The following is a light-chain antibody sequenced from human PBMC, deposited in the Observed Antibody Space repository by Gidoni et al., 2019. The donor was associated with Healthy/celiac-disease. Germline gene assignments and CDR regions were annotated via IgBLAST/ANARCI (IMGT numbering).Light chain of an antibody. CDR3: TSRDSSGNHVV. V-gene: IGLV3-19*01. CDR2: GKN. CDR1: SLRSYY. J-gene: IGLJ2*01. Sequence: SSELTQDPAVSVALGQTVRITCQGDSLRSYYASWYQQKPGQAPVLVIYGKNNRPSGIPDRFSGSSSGNPASLTLTGAQAEDEADYYCTSRDSSGNHVVFGGGTKLTVL.